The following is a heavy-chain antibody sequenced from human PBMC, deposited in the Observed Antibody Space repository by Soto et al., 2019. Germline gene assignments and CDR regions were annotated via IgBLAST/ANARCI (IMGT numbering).Heavy chain of an antibody. D-gene: IGHD3-22*01. J-gene: IGHJ4*02. Sequence: ASVKVSCKASGYTFTGYYMHWVRQAPGQGLEWMGWINPNSGGTNYAQKFQGRVTMTRDTSISTAYMELSRLRSDDTAVYYCARDLDIIVVVFYGLNYWGQGTLVTVSS. CDR3: ARDLDIIVVVFYGLNY. CDR1: GYTFTGYY. CDR2: INPNSGGT. V-gene: IGHV1-2*02.